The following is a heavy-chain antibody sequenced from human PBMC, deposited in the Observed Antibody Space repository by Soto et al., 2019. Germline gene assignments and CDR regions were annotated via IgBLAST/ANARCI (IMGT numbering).Heavy chain of an antibody. J-gene: IGHJ4*02. CDR2: ISGSGTTT. CDR3: ANTRSGLYTPFDS. V-gene: IGHV3-23*01. D-gene: IGHD6-19*01. Sequence: EVQLLESGGGLVQPGGSLRLSCAASGFIFSSYALSWVRQAPGKGLEWVSAISGSGTTTYYADSVKGRFTFSRDNSKNMLYLQMNSLRAEATAVYYCANTRSGLYTPFDSWGQGTLVTVSS. CDR1: GFIFSSYA.